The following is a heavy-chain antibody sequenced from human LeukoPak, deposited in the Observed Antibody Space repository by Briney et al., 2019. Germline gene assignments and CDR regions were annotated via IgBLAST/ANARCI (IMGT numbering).Heavy chain of an antibody. CDR2: IRYDGSNK. V-gene: IGHV3-30*02. CDR3: ARDLSNDFWSGYYLGN. J-gene: IGHJ4*02. Sequence: GGSLRLSCAASGFTFSSYGMHWVRQAPGKGLEWVAFIRYDGSNKYYADSVKGRFTISRDNSKNTLYLQMNSLRAEDTAMYYCARDLSNDFWSGYYLGNWGQGTLLTVSS. D-gene: IGHD3-3*01. CDR1: GFTFSSYG.